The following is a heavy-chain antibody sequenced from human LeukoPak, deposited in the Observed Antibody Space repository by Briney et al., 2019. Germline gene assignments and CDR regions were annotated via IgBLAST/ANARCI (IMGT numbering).Heavy chain of an antibody. CDR1: GYTFTSYY. CDR3: ARDYTDAVAKHWFDP. J-gene: IGHJ5*02. CDR2: INPSGGST. V-gene: IGHV1-46*01. D-gene: IGHD6-19*01. Sequence: ASVKVSCKASGYTFTSYYMHWVRQAPGQGLEWMGIINPSGGSTSYAQKFQGRVTMTRDTSTSTVYMELSSLRSEDTAVYYYARDYTDAVAKHWFDPWGQGTLVTVSS.